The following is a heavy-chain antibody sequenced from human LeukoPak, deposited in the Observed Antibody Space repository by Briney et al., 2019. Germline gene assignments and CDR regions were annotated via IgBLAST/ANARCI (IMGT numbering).Heavy chain of an antibody. CDR2: INPNSGGT. Sequence: ASVKVSCKASAYTFTGYYMHWVRQAPGQGLEWMGWINPNSGGTNYAQKFQGRVTMTRDTSIGTAYMELYSLRSDDTAVCYCARVESDSGYELIDYWGQGTLVTVSS. V-gene: IGHV1-2*02. CDR1: AYTFTGYY. J-gene: IGHJ4*02. D-gene: IGHD5-12*01. CDR3: ARVESDSGYELIDY.